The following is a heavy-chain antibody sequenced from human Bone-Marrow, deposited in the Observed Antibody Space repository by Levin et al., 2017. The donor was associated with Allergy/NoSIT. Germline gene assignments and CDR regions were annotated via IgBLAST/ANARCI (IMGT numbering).Heavy chain of an antibody. CDR3: AKASIAARPRTYYYYYGMDV. J-gene: IGHJ6*02. CDR1: GFTFSSYA. Sequence: GGSLRLSCAASGFTFSSYAMSWVRQAPGKGLEWVSAISGSGGSTYYADSVKGRFTISRDNSKNTLYLQMNSLRAEDTAVYYCAKASIAARPRTYYYYYGMDVWGQGTTVTVSS. D-gene: IGHD6-6*01. V-gene: IGHV3-23*01. CDR2: ISGSGGST.